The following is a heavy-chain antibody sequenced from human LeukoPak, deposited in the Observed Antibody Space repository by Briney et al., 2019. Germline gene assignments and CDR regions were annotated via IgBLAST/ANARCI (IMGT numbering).Heavy chain of an antibody. J-gene: IGHJ6*03. CDR2: INHSGST. CDR3: ARGLPVTTHYYYYYYMDV. CDR1: GGSFSGYY. D-gene: IGHD4-17*01. V-gene: IGHV4-34*01. Sequence: PSETLSLTCAVDGGSFSGYYWSWIRQPPGKGLEWIGEINHSGSTNYNPSLKSRVTISVDTSKNQFSLKLSSVTAADTAVYYCARGLPVTTHYYYYYYMDVWGKGTTVTVSS.